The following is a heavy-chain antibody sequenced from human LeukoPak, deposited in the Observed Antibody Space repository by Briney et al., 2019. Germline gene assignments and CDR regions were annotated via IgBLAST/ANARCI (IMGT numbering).Heavy chain of an antibody. CDR1: GGSISSGGYY. J-gene: IGHJ4*02. Sequence: TXXLXCXVSGGSISSGGYYWSWIRQHPGKGLEWIGYIYYSGSTYYNPSLKSRVTISVDTSKNQFSLKLSSVTAADTAVHYCATGDYLDYWGQGTLVTVSS. V-gene: IGHV4-31*03. CDR2: IYYSGST. CDR3: ATGDYLDY.